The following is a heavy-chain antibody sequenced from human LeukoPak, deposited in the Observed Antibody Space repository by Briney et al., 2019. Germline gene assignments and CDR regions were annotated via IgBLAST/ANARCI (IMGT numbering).Heavy chain of an antibody. Sequence: ASVKVSCKASGYTFTSYGISWVRQAPGQGLERMGWISAYNGNTNYAQKLQGRVTMTTDTSTSTAYMELRSLRSDDTAVYYCARWLITFGGVIDPGHYWGQGTLVTVSS. D-gene: IGHD3-16*02. CDR3: ARWLITFGGVIDPGHY. CDR1: GYTFTSYG. J-gene: IGHJ4*02. CDR2: ISAYNGNT. V-gene: IGHV1-18*01.